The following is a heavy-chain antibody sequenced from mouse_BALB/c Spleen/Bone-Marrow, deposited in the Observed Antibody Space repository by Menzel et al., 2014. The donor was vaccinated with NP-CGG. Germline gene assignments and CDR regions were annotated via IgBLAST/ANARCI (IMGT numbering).Heavy chain of an antibody. Sequence: QVQLKHSGAELARPGASVKMSCRASGYTFTTYTMHWVKQRPGQGLEWIGYINPSSGYTYYNQKFKDKATLTADKSSSAAYLQLSSLTSEDSAVYYGARVYGNYDAMDYWGQGTPVTASS. CDR1: GYTFTTYT. D-gene: IGHD2-1*01. CDR3: ARVYGNYDAMDY. CDR2: INPSSGYT. V-gene: IGHV1-4*01. J-gene: IGHJ4*01.